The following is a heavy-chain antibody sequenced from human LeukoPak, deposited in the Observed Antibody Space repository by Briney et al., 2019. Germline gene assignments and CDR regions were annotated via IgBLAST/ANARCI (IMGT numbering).Heavy chain of an antibody. D-gene: IGHD3-16*02. V-gene: IGHV1-2*02. J-gene: IGHJ6*02. CDR2: INPNSGGT. CDR3: AVIPTHYYYYGMDV. Sequence: ASVKVSCKASGYTFTGYYMHWVRQAPGQGLEWMGWINPNSGGTNYAQRFQGRVTMTRDTSISTAYMELSRLRSDDTAVYYCAVIPTHYYYYGMDVWGQGTTVTVSS. CDR1: GYTFTGYY.